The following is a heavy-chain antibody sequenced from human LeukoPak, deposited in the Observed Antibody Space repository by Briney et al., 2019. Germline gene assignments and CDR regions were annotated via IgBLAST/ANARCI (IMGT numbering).Heavy chain of an antibody. J-gene: IGHJ4*02. CDR2: MNPNSGNT. V-gene: IGHV1-8*03. CDR1: GYTFTGYD. CDR3: ARADLVAGLYYFDY. Sequence: ASVKVSCKASGYTFTGYDINWVRQATGQGLEWMGWMNPNSGNTGYAQKFQGRVTITRNTSISTAYMELSSLRSEDTAVYYCARADLVAGLYYFDYWGQGTLVTVSS. D-gene: IGHD2-15*01.